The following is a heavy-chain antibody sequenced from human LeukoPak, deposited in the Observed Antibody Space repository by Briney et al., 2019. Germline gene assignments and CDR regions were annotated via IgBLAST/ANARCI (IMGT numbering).Heavy chain of an antibody. Sequence: SETLSLTCTVSGGSISSSSYYWGWIRQPPGKGLEWIGSIYYSGSTYYNPSLKSRVTISVDTSKNQFSLKLSSVTAADTAVYYCARSEAYCGGDRYWGYPYYFDYWGQGTLVTVSS. V-gene: IGHV4-39*07. CDR3: ARSEAYCGGDRYWGYPYYFDY. CDR1: GGSISSSSYY. CDR2: IYYSGST. J-gene: IGHJ4*02. D-gene: IGHD2-21*02.